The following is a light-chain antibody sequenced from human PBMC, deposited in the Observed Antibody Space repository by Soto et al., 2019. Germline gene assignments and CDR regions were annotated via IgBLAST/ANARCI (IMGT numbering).Light chain of an antibody. CDR3: GTWDRSLNAEV. Sequence: QSVLTQPPSVSAAPGQRVTISCSGSSSNIGDASVAWYQQLPGTAPKLLIFDNYKRPSGISDRFSGAKSGTSATLGITGLQTGDEADYYCGTWDRSLNAEVFGGGTKLTVL. CDR2: DNY. J-gene: IGLJ7*01. CDR1: SSNIGDAS. V-gene: IGLV1-51*01.